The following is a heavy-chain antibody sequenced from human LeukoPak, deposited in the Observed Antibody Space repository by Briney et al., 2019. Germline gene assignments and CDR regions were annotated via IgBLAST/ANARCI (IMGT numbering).Heavy chain of an antibody. CDR2: IFPCDSDT. V-gene: IGHV5-51*01. Sequence: GESLKISCKGSGYSFTNYWIGWVRQMPGRGLEGMGFIFPCDSDTRCSPSFQGQLTISADKSISTAYLQWSSLKASDTAIYYCARRQWTITVTHYYGMDVWGQGTTVTVSS. J-gene: IGHJ6*02. CDR3: ARRQWTITVTHYYGMDV. CDR1: GYSFTNYW. D-gene: IGHD3-10*01.